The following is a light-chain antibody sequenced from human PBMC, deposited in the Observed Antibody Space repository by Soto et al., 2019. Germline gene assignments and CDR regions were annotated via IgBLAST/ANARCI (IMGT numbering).Light chain of an antibody. CDR1: SSDVGYYNS. CDR3: SSYPSSETHVL. V-gene: IGLV2-14*03. J-gene: IGLJ2*01. CDR2: DVS. Sequence: QSALTQPASVSGSPGQSITISCTGTSSDVGYYNSVSWYQRHPGKVPKLIIYDVSSRPSGVSNRFSGFKSGNTASLTISGLQADDEADYYCSSYPSSETHVLFGGGTKLTVL.